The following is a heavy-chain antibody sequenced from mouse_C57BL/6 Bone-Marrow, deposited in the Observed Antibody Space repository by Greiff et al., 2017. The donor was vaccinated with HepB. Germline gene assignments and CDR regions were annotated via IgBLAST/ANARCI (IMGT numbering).Heavy chain of an antibody. CDR3: ARDGIWYFDV. D-gene: IGHD1-1*02. V-gene: IGHV5-16*01. CDR1: GFTFSDYY. CDR2: INYDGSST. J-gene: IGHJ1*03. Sequence: EVMLVESEGGLVQPGSSMKLSCTASGFTFSDYYMAWVRQVPEKGLEWVANINYDGSSTYYLDSLKSRFIISRDNAKNILYLQMSSLKSEDTATYYCARDGIWYFDVWGTGTTVTVSS.